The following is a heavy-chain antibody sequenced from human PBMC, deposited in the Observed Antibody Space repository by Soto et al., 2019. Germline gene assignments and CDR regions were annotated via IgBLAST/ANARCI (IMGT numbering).Heavy chain of an antibody. CDR1: GFTFSSYA. CDR2: ISGSGGST. D-gene: IGHD3-3*01. V-gene: IGHV3-23*01. CDR3: EKYYDFWSGGGGYFDY. Sequence: EVQLLESGGGLVQPGGSLRLSCAASGFTFSSYAMSWVRQAPGKGLEWVSAISGSGGSTYYADSVKGRFTISRDNSKNTLYLQRNSLRAEDTAVYYCEKYYDFWSGGGGYFDYWGQGTLVTVSS. J-gene: IGHJ4*02.